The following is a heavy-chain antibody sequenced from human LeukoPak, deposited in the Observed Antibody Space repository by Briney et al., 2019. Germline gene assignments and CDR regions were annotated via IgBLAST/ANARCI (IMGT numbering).Heavy chain of an antibody. V-gene: IGHV1-2*02. CDR2: INPNSGGT. Sequence: ASVKVSCKASGYTFTGYYMHWVRQAPGQGLEWMGWINPNSGGTKYAQKFQGRVTMTRDTSITTAYMEVSRLRSDDTAVYYCAREPRPRGGWFVSDWGQGTLVTVSS. CDR3: AREPRPRGGWFVSD. CDR1: GYTFTGYY. J-gene: IGHJ4*02. D-gene: IGHD6-19*01.